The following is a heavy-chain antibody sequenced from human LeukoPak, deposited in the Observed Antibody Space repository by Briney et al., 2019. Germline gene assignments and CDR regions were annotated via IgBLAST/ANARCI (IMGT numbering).Heavy chain of an antibody. D-gene: IGHD6-13*01. Sequence: GGSLRLSCAASGFTFSSYWMSWVRQAPGKGLEWVGFIRSKAYGGTTEYAASVKGRFTISRDDSKSIAYLQMNSLKTEDTAVYYCTRDTGQQLGRWGQGTLVTVSS. CDR1: GFTFSSYW. V-gene: IGHV3-49*04. CDR2: IRSKAYGGTT. CDR3: TRDTGQQLGR. J-gene: IGHJ4*02.